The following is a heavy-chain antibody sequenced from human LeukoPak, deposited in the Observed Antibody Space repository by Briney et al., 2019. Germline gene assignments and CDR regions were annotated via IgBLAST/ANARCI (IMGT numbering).Heavy chain of an antibody. CDR1: GFTFSSYA. J-gene: IGHJ1*01. V-gene: IGHV3-23*01. D-gene: IGHD1-14*01. CDR2: ITGSGDNT. Sequence: PGGSLRLSCEASGFTFSSYAMSWVRQAPGKGLEWVSRITGSGDNTYYADSVKGRFTISRDNSKNTLYLQLNSLRVEDTAVYYCAKRAARSEYFQHWGQGTLVTVSS. CDR3: AKRAARSEYFQH.